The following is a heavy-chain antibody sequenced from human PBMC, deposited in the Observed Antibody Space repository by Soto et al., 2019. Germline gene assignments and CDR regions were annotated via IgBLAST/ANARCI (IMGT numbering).Heavy chain of an antibody. CDR1: GFTFSNFG. CDR3: AREVRIAVAGTPLLTRILDY. V-gene: IGHV3-21*01. D-gene: IGHD6-19*01. Sequence: PGGSLRLSCAASGFTFSNFGMHWVRQAPGKGLEWVSSISSSSSYIYYADSVKGRFTISRDNAKNSLYLQMNSLRAEDTAVYYCAREVRIAVAGTPLLTRILDYWGQGTLVTVSS. CDR2: ISSSSSYI. J-gene: IGHJ4*02.